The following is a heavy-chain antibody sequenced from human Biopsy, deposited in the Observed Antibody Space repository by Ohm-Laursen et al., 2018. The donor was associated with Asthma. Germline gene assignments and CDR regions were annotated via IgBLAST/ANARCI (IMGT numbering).Heavy chain of an antibody. CDR3: ANTIGGVAADY. J-gene: IGHJ4*02. CDR1: GGSISNSRYY. Sequence: SETLSLTCAVSGGSISNSRYYWGWIRQTPGKGLEWIGSIYYSGNTYYNPSLKSRVTISVDTSKNQFSLKLSSLTATDTAVYYCANTIGGVAADYWGQGTLVTVSS. V-gene: IGHV4-39*01. D-gene: IGHD3-16*01. CDR2: IYYSGNT.